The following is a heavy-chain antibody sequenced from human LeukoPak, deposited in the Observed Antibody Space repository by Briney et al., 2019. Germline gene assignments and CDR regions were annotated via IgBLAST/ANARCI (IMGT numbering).Heavy chain of an antibody. Sequence: ASVKVSCKASGYTFTGYYMHWVRQAPGQGLEWMGWINPNSGGTNYAQKFQGRVTMTRDTSISTAYMELRSLRSDDTAVYYCARDYDFWSGYLRPGYWGQGTLVTVSS. D-gene: IGHD3-3*01. V-gene: IGHV1-2*02. CDR3: ARDYDFWSGYLRPGY. J-gene: IGHJ4*02. CDR2: INPNSGGT. CDR1: GYTFTGYY.